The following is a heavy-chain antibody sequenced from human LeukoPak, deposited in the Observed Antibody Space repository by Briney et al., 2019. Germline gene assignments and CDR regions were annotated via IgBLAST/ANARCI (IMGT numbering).Heavy chain of an antibody. V-gene: IGHV3-23*01. CDR1: RFTFSSYA. D-gene: IGHD6-19*01. CDR3: ARGRGWYTEPDY. Sequence: GGSLRLSCAASRFTFSSYAMSWVRQAPGKGLEWVSTISSSGSTTYYADSVKGRFTISRDNSKNTLYLQMNSLRAEDTALYYCARGRGWYTEPDYWGQGTLVTVSS. CDR2: ISSSGSTT. J-gene: IGHJ4*02.